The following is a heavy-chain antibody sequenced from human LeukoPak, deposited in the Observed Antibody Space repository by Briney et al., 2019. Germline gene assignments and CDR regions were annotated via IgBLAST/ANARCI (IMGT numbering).Heavy chain of an antibody. CDR3: AGAQGQWLDSFDY. Sequence: SETLSLTCTVSGGSISSYYWSWIRQPPGKGLEWIGYIYPRGTTNYSPSLRSRVTMSVDTSKNQFSLKLSSVTAADTAVYYCAGAQGQWLDSFDYWGQGTLVTVSS. CDR1: GGSISSYY. CDR2: IYPRGTT. D-gene: IGHD6-19*01. V-gene: IGHV4-59*01. J-gene: IGHJ4*02.